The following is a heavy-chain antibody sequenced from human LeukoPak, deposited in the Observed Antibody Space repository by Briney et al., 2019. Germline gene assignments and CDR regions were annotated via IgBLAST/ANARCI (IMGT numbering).Heavy chain of an antibody. J-gene: IGHJ4*02. CDR3: VRASVSFDY. D-gene: IGHD4-17*01. Sequence: GGSLRLSCAASGFTFSDYGIHWVRQAPGKGLEWVAVIWSDGSNKYYADSVKGRFTISRDNSKKTLYLQMISLRVEDTAVYYCVRASVSFDYWGQRTLVTVSS. V-gene: IGHV3-33*01. CDR1: GFTFSDYG. CDR2: IWSDGSNK.